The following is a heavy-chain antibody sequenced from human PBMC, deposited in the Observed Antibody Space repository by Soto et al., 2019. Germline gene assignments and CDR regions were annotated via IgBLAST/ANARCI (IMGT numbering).Heavy chain of an antibody. CDR1: GFTFSSYE. D-gene: IGHD3-22*01. CDR3: ARYYYDKGNDY. J-gene: IGHJ4*02. CDR2: ISSSGSTI. Sequence: GGSLRLSCAASGFTFSSYEMNWVRQAPGKGLEWVSYISSSGSTIYYADSVKGRFTISRDNAKNSLYLQMNSLRAEDTAVYYCARYYYDKGNDYWGQGTLVTVSS. V-gene: IGHV3-48*03.